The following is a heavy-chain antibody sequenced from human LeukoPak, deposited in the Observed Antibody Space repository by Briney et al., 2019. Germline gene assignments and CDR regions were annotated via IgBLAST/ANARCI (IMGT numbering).Heavy chain of an antibody. CDR3: ARQEYCSSTSCYTPESDV. Sequence: PSETLSLTCDVYGGSFSGFYWNWIRQPPGKGLEWIGEINHSGSTNYNPSLKSRVTISVDTSKNQFSLKLSSVTAADTAVYYCARQEYCSSTSCYTPESDVWGKGTTVTVSS. J-gene: IGHJ6*04. V-gene: IGHV4-34*01. CDR2: INHSGST. CDR1: GGSFSGFY. D-gene: IGHD2-2*02.